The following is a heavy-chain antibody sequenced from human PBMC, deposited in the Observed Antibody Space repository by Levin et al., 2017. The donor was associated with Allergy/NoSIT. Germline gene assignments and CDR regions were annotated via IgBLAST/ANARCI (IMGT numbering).Heavy chain of an antibody. Sequence: GESLTLSFSSSFFPFLPSSLLFFLPSPFKGLAWVSVISAGGGNTNYAESVKGRFTISRDNSKDTLYLQMNSLTAEDTAVYYCAKAGSSWYIEIDHWGQGTLVTVSS. CDR3: AKAGSSWYIEIDH. CDR2: ISAGGGNT. V-gene: IGHV3-23*01. J-gene: IGHJ4*02. D-gene: IGHD6-13*01. CDR1: FFPFLPSS.